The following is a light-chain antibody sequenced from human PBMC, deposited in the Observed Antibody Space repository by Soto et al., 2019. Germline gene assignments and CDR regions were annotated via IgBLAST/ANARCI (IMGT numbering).Light chain of an antibody. J-gene: IGKJ1*01. CDR2: EVS. Sequence: DVVMTQSPLPLPVTLGQPASISCRSSRSLGYSAGDTSLNWLQQRPGQSPRRLSFEVSNRDSGVPDKFRGSASGTDFTLKISGVEAEDVGVYSCLQGKHWPHTFGQGTKVDIK. V-gene: IGKV2-30*01. CDR3: LQGKHWPHT. CDR1: RSLGYSAGDTS.